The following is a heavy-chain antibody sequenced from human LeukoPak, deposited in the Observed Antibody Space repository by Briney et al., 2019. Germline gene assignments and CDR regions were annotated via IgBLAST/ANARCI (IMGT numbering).Heavy chain of an antibody. CDR3: ARDGDYRSSWYYYYYYMDV. CDR1: GYTFTSYY. CDR2: INPSGGST. V-gene: IGHV1-46*03. Sequence: ASVKVSCKASGYTFTSYYMHRVRQAPGQGLEWMGIINPSGGSTSYAQKFQGRVTMTRDTSTSTVYMELSSLRSEDTAVYYCARDGDYRSSWYYYYYYMDVRGKVITVTVSS. J-gene: IGHJ6*03. D-gene: IGHD6-13*01.